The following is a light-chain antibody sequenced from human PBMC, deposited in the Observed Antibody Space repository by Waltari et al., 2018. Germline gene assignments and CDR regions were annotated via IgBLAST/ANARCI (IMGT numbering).Light chain of an antibody. J-gene: IGLJ2*01. CDR2: STN. CDR3: AAWDDSLNGL. V-gene: IGLV1-44*01. Sequence: QSVLTQPPSASGTPGQRVTISCSGRSSTTGSPNVNWYQKVPGTAPKLLIYSTNQRPSGVPDRFSGSKSGTSASLAISGLQSEDEAEYYCAAWDDSLNGLFGGGTKLTVL. CDR1: SSTTGSPN.